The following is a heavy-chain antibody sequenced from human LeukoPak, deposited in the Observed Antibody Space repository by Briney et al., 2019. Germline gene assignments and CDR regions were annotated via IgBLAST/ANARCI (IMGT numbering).Heavy chain of an antibody. CDR3: AKDTTITGTGDAFDI. J-gene: IGHJ3*02. D-gene: IGHD1-7*01. CDR2: ISSSGVGT. CDR1: GLTFINYA. Sequence: GGSLRLSCVTSGLTFINYAMTWVRQAPGKGLEWVSSISSSGVGTHYADSVKGRFTISRDNSKNTLYLQMNSLRTEDTALYYCAKDTTITGTGDAFDIWGQGTMVTVSS. V-gene: IGHV3-23*01.